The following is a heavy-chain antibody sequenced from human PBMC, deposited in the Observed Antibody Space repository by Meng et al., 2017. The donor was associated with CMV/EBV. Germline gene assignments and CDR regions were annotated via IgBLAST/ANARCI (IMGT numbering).Heavy chain of an antibody. J-gene: IGHJ4*02. CDR1: GFSFSNFV. V-gene: IGHV3-30*02. CDR3: AKDGGFHGAYYGFLDS. CDR2: IYFDGRDK. D-gene: IGHD3-10*01. Sequence: GESLKISCAASGFSFSNFVMHRVRQAPGKGLEWVAFIYFDGRDKYYADSVRDRFTISRDNSKNTLYLEMNSPRADDTAVYYCAKDGGFHGAYYGFLDSWGQGTLVTVSS.